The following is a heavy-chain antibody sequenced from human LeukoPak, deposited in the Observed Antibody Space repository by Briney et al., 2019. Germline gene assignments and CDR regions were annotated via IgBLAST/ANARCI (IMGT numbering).Heavy chain of an antibody. CDR2: IYYSGST. Sequence: SETLSLTCTVSGGSISSYYWSWIRQPPGKGLEWIGYIYYSGSTNYNPSLKSRVTISVDTSKNQFSLMLTSVTAADTAVYYCARYRAFDIWGRGTLVTVSS. CDR3: ARYRAFDI. CDR1: GGSISSYY. J-gene: IGHJ3*02. V-gene: IGHV4-59*01.